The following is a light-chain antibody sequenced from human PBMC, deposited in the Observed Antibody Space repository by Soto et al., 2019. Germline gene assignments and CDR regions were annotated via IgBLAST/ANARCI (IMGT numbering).Light chain of an antibody. CDR1: SSDVGGYRY. J-gene: IGLJ1*01. CDR3: SSYAGGNSFV. Sequence: QSALTQPPSASGSPGQSVTISCTGTSSDVGGYRYVSWYQQHPGKAPKLMIYEVTERTSGTPDRFSGSKSGNTAYLTVSGLQAEDEADYYCSSYAGGNSFVFGTGTKV. CDR2: EVT. V-gene: IGLV2-8*01.